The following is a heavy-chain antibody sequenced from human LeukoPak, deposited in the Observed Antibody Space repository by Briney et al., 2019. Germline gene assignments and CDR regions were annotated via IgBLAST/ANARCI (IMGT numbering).Heavy chain of an antibody. Sequence: GGSLRLSCAASGFTFSSYSMNWVRQAPGKGLEWVSYISSSSSTIHYADSVKGRFTISRDNAKNSLYLQMNSLRAEDTAVYYCARHPKGGSVPAAPRGRWFDPWGQGTLATVSS. J-gene: IGHJ5*02. D-gene: IGHD2-2*01. V-gene: IGHV3-48*04. CDR1: GFTFSSYS. CDR3: ARHPKGGSVPAAPRGRWFDP. CDR2: ISSSSSTI.